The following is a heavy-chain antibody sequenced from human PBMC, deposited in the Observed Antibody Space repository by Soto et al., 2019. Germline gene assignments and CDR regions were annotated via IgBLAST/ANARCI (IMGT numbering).Heavy chain of an antibody. CDR3: ARGQEGVVATH. J-gene: IGHJ4*02. CDR2: VKDGGHT. CDR1: GGSLSGYY. D-gene: IGHD5-12*01. V-gene: IGHV4-34*01. Sequence: QVQLQQWGAGLLKPSETLSLNCAVTGGSLSGYYWSWIRQPPGKGLEWIVEVKDGGHTNYSPSLRGRVTISSDTSNNQFSLRLNSVTAADTGVYYCARGQEGVVATHWDQGSLVTVSS.